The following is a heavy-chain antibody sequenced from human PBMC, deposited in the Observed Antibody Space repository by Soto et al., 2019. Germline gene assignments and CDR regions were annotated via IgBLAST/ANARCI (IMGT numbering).Heavy chain of an antibody. V-gene: IGHV3-23*01. J-gene: IGHJ4*02. CDR1: GFPFSSYA. Sequence: EMQLLASGGGLVQPGGSLRLSCAASGFPFSSYALKWVRQGPGKGLEWVSGISSSGDSTYYADSVRGRFSISRDNSKSTLYLHMNSLKVEDTAVYYCAKWLGYCTGGSCHYYFDAWGQGTLVSVCS. CDR2: ISSSGDST. D-gene: IGHD2-15*01. CDR3: AKWLGYCTGGSCHYYFDA.